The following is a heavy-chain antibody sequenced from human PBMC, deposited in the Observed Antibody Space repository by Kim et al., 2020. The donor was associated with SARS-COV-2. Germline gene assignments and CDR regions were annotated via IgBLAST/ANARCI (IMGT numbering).Heavy chain of an antibody. V-gene: IGHV3-30*18. J-gene: IGHJ4*02. Sequence: GGSLRLSCAASGFTFSSYGMHWIRQAPGKGLEWLAVITSDGSNEYYAESVKGRFTISRDNSKDTLYLQMNSLKPEDTAVYYCAKTGRGFDYWGKGTLVPASP. CDR1: GFTFSSYG. CDR3: AKTGRGFDY. CDR2: ITSDGSNE. D-gene: IGHD1-26*01.